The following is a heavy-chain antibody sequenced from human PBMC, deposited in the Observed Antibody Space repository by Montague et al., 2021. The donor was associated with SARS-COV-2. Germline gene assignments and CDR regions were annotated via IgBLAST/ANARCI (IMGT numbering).Heavy chain of an antibody. CDR3: ARREYSYGWGD. J-gene: IGHJ4*02. CDR1: GGSISGSSYY. V-gene: IGHV4-39*01. CDR2: DDYSGNT. Sequence: SETLSLTCTVTGGSISGSSYYWGWIRQSPGLGLEWIACDDYSGNTYPTPYLKSRLTISADTSQNQLSLKLNSVTAADAALYYCARREYSYGWGDWGQGTLVTVSS. D-gene: IGHD5-18*01.